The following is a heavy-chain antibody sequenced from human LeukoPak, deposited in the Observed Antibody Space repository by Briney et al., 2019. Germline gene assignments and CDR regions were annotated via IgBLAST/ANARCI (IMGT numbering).Heavy chain of an antibody. V-gene: IGHV1-18*01. D-gene: IGHD3-10*01. CDR3: ARAAGDYYGSGSQEPYYYYYYMDV. CDR1: GYTFTSYG. J-gene: IGHJ6*03. CDR2: ISAYNGNT. Sequence: ASVKVSCKASGYTFTSYGISWVRQAPGQGLEWMGWISAYNGNTNYAQKLRGRVTMTTDTSTSTAYMELRSLRSDDTAVYYCARAAGDYYGSGSQEPYYYYYYMDVWGKGTTVTVSS.